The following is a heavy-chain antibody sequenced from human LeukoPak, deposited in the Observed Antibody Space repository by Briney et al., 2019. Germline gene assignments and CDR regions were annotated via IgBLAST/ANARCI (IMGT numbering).Heavy chain of an antibody. D-gene: IGHD6-13*01. V-gene: IGHV1-2*02. J-gene: IGHJ4*02. CDR3: ARAPRASRAAAFDY. Sequence: GASVKVSCKASGYTFTGYYMHWVRQAPGQGLEWMGWINPNSGGTNYAQKFQGRVTMTRDTSISTAYMELSRLRSDDTAVYYCARAPRASRAAAFDYWGQGTLVTVSS. CDR1: GYTFTGYY. CDR2: INPNSGGT.